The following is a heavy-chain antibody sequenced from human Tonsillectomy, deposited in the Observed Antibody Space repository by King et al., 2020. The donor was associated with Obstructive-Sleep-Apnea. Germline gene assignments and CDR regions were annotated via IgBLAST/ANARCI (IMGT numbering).Heavy chain of an antibody. J-gene: IGHJ4*02. Sequence: QLVQSGSELRRPGASVKVSCKASGYTFTNFAISWVRQAPGQGLEWIGWINTNTEDPTYAQDFTGRFVFSLDTSVSTAYLQINGLKAGDSALYFCARMWRGGPHNTSPYFFDYWGQGTLVTVSS. CDR3: ARMWRGGPHNTSPYFFDY. V-gene: IGHV7-4-1*02. CDR2: INTNTEDP. CDR1: GYTFTNFA. D-gene: IGHD3-3*01.